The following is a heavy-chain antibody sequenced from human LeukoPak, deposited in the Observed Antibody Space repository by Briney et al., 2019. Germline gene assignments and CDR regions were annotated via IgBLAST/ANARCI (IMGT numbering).Heavy chain of an antibody. J-gene: IGHJ4*02. CDR1: GFIFSNYG. D-gene: IGHD6-19*01. CDR3: AREWGPIAVSGGPGY. V-gene: IGHV3-33*01. CDR2: IWFDGRNK. Sequence: PGGSLRLSCAASGFIFSNYGMHWVRQAPGKGLEWVALIWFDGRNKFHADSVKGRFTISRDNSKNTLFLQMNSLRAEDTAVYYCAREWGPIAVSGGPGYWGQGALVTVSS.